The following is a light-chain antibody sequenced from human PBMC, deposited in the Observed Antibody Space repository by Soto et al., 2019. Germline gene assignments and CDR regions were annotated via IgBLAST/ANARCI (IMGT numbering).Light chain of an antibody. J-gene: IGKJ1*01. CDR2: AAS. Sequence: DIQMTQSPSSLSASVGDRVTITCRASQSISSYLNWYQQKPGKAPKLLIYAASSLQSGVPSRFSGSGSGTDFTLTTSSLQPEDFATYYCQQSYSTPPTFGQGTKLDIK. CDR1: QSISSY. CDR3: QQSYSTPPT. V-gene: IGKV1-39*01.